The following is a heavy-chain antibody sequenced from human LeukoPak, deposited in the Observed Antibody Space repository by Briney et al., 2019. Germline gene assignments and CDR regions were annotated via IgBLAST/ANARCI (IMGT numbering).Heavy chain of an antibody. CDR2: IWNDGTTT. CDR3: ARDRTKFVDY. Sequence: PGRSLRLSCAASGFTFKICGMHWVRQAPGKGLEWVGVIWNDGTTTFYADSVRGRFTISRDNSKNTLYLQMNSLRAEDTAVYYCARDRTKFVDYWGQGTLVTVSS. J-gene: IGHJ4*02. CDR1: GFTFKICG. V-gene: IGHV3-33*01.